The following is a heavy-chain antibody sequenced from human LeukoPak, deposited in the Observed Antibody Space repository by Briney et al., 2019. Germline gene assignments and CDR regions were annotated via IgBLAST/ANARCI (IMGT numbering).Heavy chain of an antibody. CDR2: ITSGSDI. V-gene: IGHV3-21*01. J-gene: IGHJ3*02. D-gene: IGHD6-13*01. Sequence: PGGSLRRSCAASGFTFSTYTMNWVRQAPGKGLEWVSSITSGSDINYADSLKGRFTLSRDNAENSLYLQMHSLRAEDTAVYYCARTAGPVGAFDILGQGTMVTVSS. CDR1: GFTFSTYT. CDR3: ARTAGPVGAFDI.